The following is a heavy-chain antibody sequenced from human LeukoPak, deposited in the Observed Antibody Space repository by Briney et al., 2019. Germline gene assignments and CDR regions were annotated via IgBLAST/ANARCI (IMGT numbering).Heavy chain of an antibody. CDR1: GFTFSSYW. J-gene: IGHJ5*02. CDR3: ARGVGGDSRFDP. CDR2: INSDGSST. D-gene: IGHD1-26*01. Sequence: GGSLRLSCAASGFTFSSYWMHWVRQAPGKGLVWVSRINSDGSSTRYAESVKGRFTISRDNAKNTLYLQMNSLRAEGTAVYYCARGVGGDSRFDPWGQGTLVTVSS. V-gene: IGHV3-74*01.